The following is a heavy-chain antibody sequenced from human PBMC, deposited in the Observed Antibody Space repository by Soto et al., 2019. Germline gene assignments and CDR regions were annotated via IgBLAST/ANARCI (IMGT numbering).Heavy chain of an antibody. CDR3: TRLAGVVVAEFDY. CDR1: GGSISSYY. V-gene: IGHV4-59*01. D-gene: IGHD2-15*01. J-gene: IGHJ4*02. Sequence: QVQLQESGPGLVKPSETLSLTCTVSGGSISSYYWSWIRQPPGKGLEWIGYIYYSGSTNYNPSLKSRVTISVDTSKNQFSLKLSSVTAADTAVYYCTRLAGVVVAEFDYWGQGTLVTVSS. CDR2: IYYSGST.